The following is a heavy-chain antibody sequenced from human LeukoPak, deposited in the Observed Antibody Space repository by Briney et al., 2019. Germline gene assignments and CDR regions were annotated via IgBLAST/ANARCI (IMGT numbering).Heavy chain of an antibody. D-gene: IGHD3-3*01. CDR3: ASYDFWSGYFYY. CDR2: IYYSGST. CDR1: GGSISSSSYY. Sequence: PSETLSLTCTLSGGSISSSSYYWGWIRQPPGKGLEWIGSIYYSGSTYYNPSLKSRVTISVDTSKNQFSLKLSSVTAADTAVYYCASYDFWSGYFYYWGQGTLVTVSS. V-gene: IGHV4-39*01. J-gene: IGHJ4*02.